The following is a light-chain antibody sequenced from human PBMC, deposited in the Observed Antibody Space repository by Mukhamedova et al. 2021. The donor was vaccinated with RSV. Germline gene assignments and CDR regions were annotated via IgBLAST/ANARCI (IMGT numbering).Light chain of an antibody. V-gene: IGKV3-20*01. J-gene: IGKJ4*01. CDR2: GVS. CDR1: QSVGSNS. CDR3: QQYDGSFT. Sequence: GSQSVGSNSLAWYQQKPGQAPRLLIYGVSIRATGIPDRFSGGESGTDFTLTVSRLEPEDSAVYYCQQYDGSFTFGGGTKVESK.